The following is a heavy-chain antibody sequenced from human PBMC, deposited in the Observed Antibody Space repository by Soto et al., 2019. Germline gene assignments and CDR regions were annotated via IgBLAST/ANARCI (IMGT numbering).Heavy chain of an antibody. CDR3: ARSRRSSSSRGDYYYGMDV. CDR2: TNPNSGGT. Sequence: ASVKVSCKASGYTFTGYYMHWERQAPGQGLEWMGWTNPNSGGTNYAQKFQGWVTMTRDTSISTAYMELSRLRSDDTAVYYCARSRRSSSSRGDYYYGMDVWGHGTTVTVSS. V-gene: IGHV1-2*04. D-gene: IGHD6-6*01. CDR1: GYTFTGYY. J-gene: IGHJ6*02.